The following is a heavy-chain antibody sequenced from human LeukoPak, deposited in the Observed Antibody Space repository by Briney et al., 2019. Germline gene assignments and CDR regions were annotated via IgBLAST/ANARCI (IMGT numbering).Heavy chain of an antibody. CDR3: ARVGTVTTINYFDY. V-gene: IGHV4-39*07. D-gene: IGHD4-17*01. CDR2: IYYSGSA. CDR1: GGSISSSSYY. Sequence: SETLSLTCNVSGGSISSSSYYWGWIRQPPGKGLEWIGSIYYSGSAYYNPSLKSRVTISVDTSKNQFSLKLSSVTAADTAVYYCARVGTVTTINYFDYWGQGTLVTVSS. J-gene: IGHJ4*02.